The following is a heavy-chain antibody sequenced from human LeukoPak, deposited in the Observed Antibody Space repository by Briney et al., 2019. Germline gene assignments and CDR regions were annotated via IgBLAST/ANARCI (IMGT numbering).Heavy chain of an antibody. J-gene: IGHJ5*02. CDR2: ISGSGGCI. V-gene: IGHV3-21*01. Sequence: GGSLRLSCAASGFTFSSYSMNWVRQTPGKGLEWVSSISGSGGCIYYADSVKGRFTISRDNAKNSLYLQMNSLRADDTAADDCARDRLPTPNSGDYGSPHWFDPWGQGTLVTVSS. CDR3: ARDRLPTPNSGDYGSPHWFDP. D-gene: IGHD4-17*01. CDR1: GFTFSSYS.